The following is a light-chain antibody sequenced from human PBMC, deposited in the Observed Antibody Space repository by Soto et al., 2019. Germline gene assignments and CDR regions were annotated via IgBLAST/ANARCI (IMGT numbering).Light chain of an antibody. CDR1: RSDVGGYNS. J-gene: IGLJ2*01. CDR2: DVS. CDR3: SSYTSSSTVV. Sequence: QSALTQPASVSGSPGQSITISCTGTRSDVGGYNSVSWYQHHPGKAPKLMIYDVSNRPSGVSNRFSGSKSVNTASLTISGLQAEDEADYYCSSYTSSSTVVFGGGTKVTVL. V-gene: IGLV2-14*03.